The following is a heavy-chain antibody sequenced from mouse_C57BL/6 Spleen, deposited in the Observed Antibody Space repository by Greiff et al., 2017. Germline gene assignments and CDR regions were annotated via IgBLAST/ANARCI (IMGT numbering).Heavy chain of an antibody. V-gene: IGHV14-3*01. CDR1: GFNIKNTY. D-gene: IGHD2-3*01. CDR3: ARSRDGYYGAMDY. CDR2: IDPANGNT. Sequence: VQLKESVAELVRPGASVKLSCTASGFNIKNTYMHWVKQRPEQGLEWIGRIDPANGNTKYAPKFQGKATITADTSSNTAYLQLSSLPSEDTAIYYCARSRDGYYGAMDYWGQGTSVTVAS. J-gene: IGHJ4*01.